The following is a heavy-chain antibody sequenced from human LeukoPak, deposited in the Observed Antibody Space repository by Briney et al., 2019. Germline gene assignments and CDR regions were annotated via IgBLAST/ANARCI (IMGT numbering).Heavy chain of an antibody. D-gene: IGHD3-10*01. J-gene: IGHJ6*04. V-gene: IGHV1-3*01. CDR1: GYTFTSYA. CDR2: INAGNGNT. Sequence: ASVKVSCKASGYTFTSYAMHWVRQAPGQRLEWMGWINAGNGNTKYSQKFQGRVTITRDTSASTAYMELSSLRSEDTAVYYCARGAYGSGSHYYYGMDVWGKGTTVTVSS. CDR3: ARGAYGSGSHYYYGMDV.